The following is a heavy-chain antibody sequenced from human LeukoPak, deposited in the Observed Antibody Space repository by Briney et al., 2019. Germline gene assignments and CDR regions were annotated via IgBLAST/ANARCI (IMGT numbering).Heavy chain of an antibody. CDR1: GDSISTYY. D-gene: IGHD5-12*01. CDR3: ARGVAGYGPYDY. V-gene: IGHV4-59*01. Sequence: SETLSLTCTVSGDSISTYYWSWIRQPPGKGLEWIGYMYYSGSTNYNPSLKSRVTISLDTPKNQFSLRPNSVTAADMAVYYCARGVAGYGPYDYWGQGTLVTVSS. CDR2: MYYSGST. J-gene: IGHJ4*02.